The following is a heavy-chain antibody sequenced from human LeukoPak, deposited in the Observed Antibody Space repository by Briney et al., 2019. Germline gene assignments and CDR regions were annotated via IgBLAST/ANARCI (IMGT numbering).Heavy chain of an antibody. V-gene: IGHV4-39*01. CDR1: GGSISTSNYH. D-gene: IGHD5-18*01. CDR2: IYYRGST. J-gene: IGHJ6*03. CDR3: ASVGGYNSGYGYYYYYMDV. Sequence: SETLSLTCTVSGGSISTSNYHWGWIRQPPGKGLGWIGYIYYRGSTYYNPPLKSRVTISVDTSKNQFSLKLSSVTAADTAVYYCASVGGYNSGYGYYYYYMDVWGKGTTVTVSS.